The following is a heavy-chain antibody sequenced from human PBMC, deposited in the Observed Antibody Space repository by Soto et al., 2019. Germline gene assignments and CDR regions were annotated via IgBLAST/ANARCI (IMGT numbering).Heavy chain of an antibody. CDR3: ARALFYSDSDGYYFEFDY. D-gene: IGHD3-22*01. Sequence: SGPTLVNPTETLTLTCSVSGFSLTDTRMGASWIRQAPGKALEWLAHIISNDDKSYSTSLKSRLTISKDTSKSQVVLRMTNMDPVDTGRYYCARALFYSDSDGYYFEFDYWGPGTLVTVSS. V-gene: IGHV2-26*01. J-gene: IGHJ4*02. CDR2: IISNDDK. CDR1: GFSLTDTRMG.